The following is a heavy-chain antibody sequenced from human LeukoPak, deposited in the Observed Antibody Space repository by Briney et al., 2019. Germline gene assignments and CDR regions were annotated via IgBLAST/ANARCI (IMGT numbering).Heavy chain of an antibody. V-gene: IGHV3-23*01. CDR3: AKGGYSNGRYYYYYMDV. CDR1: GFTFSSYA. J-gene: IGHJ6*03. CDR2: FSFNGEST. Sequence: GGSLRLSCAASGFTFSSYAMTWVRQAPGKGLEWVSSFSFNGESTYYADSAEGRFTISRDNSKNTLYLQMNSLRAEDTAVYYCAKGGYSNGRYYYYYMDVWGEGTTVTVPS. D-gene: IGHD5-18*01.